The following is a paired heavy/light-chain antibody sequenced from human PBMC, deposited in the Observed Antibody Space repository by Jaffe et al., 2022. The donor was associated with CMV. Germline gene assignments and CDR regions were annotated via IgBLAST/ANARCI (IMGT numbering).Heavy chain of an antibody. CDR3: ARDRIYGGLFDL. J-gene: IGHJ4*02. V-gene: IGHV3-66*01. CDR1: EFSVSDTY. D-gene: IGHD2-15*01. CDR2: ISSDGST. Sequence: EVQLVESGGGWVQPGGSLRLSCAASEFSVSDTYMSWVRQAPGKGLEFLSVISSDGSTYHTDSVEGRFTISRDDVKNTLYLQMNSLRVDDTAVYFCARDRIYGGLFDLWGQGILVTVSS.
Light chain of an antibody. CDR1: QDITNY. J-gene: IGKJ2*01. Sequence: DIQMTQSPSSLSASVGDRVTITCQASQDITNYLNWYQHKPGKAPKLLIYDASNLQAGVPSRFSGSGSGTHFTFTISDLRPEDIATYYCQQYQILPPAFGQGTKLEIK. V-gene: IGKV1-33*01. CDR2: DAS. CDR3: QQYQILPPA.